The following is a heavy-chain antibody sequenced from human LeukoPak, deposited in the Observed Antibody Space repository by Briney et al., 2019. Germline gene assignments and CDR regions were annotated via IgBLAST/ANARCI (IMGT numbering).Heavy chain of an antibody. D-gene: IGHD6-19*01. J-gene: IGHJ4*02. CDR2: ISGSGGST. CDR3: ANAIAVAGPNFDY. CDR1: GFTFSSYA. Sequence: PGGSLRLSWAASGFTFSSYAMSWVRQAPGKGPEWVSAISGSGGSTYYADSVKGRFTISRDNSKNTLYLQMNSLRAEDTAVYYCANAIAVAGPNFDYWGQGTLVTVSS. V-gene: IGHV3-23*01.